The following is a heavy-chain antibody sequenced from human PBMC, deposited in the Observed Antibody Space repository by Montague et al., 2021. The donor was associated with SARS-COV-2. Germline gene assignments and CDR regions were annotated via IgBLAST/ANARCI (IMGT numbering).Heavy chain of an antibody. V-gene: IGHV4-61*02. J-gene: IGHJ6*02. CDR1: GGSISSGSYY. CDR2: IYTSGST. CDR3: ARDGGIGDSGSNTWSYYYYGMDV. Sequence: TLSLTCTVSGGSISSGSYYWSWIRQPAGKGLEWIGRIYTSGSTNYNPSLKSRATISVGTSKNQFSPKLSSVTAADTAVYYCARDGGIGDSGSNTWSYYYYGMDVWGQGTTVTVSS. D-gene: IGHD5-12*01.